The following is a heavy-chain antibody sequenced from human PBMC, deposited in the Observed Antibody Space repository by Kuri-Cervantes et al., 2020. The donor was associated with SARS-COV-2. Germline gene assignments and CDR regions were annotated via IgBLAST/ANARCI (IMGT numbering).Heavy chain of an antibody. CDR1: GGTFSSYA. J-gene: IGHJ6*03. CDR2: IIPIFGTA. V-gene: IGHV1-69*05. D-gene: IGHD3-22*01. Sequence: SSVNVSCKASGGTFSSYAIRWVRQAPGQGLEWMGGIIPIFGTANYAQKFQGRVTITTDESTSTAYMELSSLRSEDTAVYYCASLLGWYDSSGYYHYYYMDVWGKGTTVTVSS. CDR3: ASLLGWYDSSGYYHYYYMDV.